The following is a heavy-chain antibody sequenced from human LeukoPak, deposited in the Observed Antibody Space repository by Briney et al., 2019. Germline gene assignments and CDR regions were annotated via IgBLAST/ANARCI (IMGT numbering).Heavy chain of an antibody. CDR3: AKDVGKWESLHFFNY. Sequence: GGSLRLSCAASGFSVSSNYMSWVRQAPGKGLEWISGISGSGASTYYADSVKGRFTISRDDSRNTLYLQMNSLRGDDTAVYYCAKDVGKWESLHFFNYWGQGTLVTVSS. D-gene: IGHD1-26*01. CDR1: GFSVSSNY. J-gene: IGHJ4*02. CDR2: ISGSGAST. V-gene: IGHV3-23*01.